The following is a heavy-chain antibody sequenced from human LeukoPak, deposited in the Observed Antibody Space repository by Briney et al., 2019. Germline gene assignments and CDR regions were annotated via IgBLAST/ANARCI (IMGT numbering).Heavy chain of an antibody. J-gene: IGHJ4*02. V-gene: IGHV4-39*07. CDR1: GGSISNTNYY. Sequence: SETLSLTCTVSGGSISNTNYYWAWIRQPPGRGLEWIGSIYYTGTTFDNPSLKSRVTISVDTSKNQFSLKLSSVTAADTAVYYCARFGSGWHYFDYWGQGTLVTVSS. D-gene: IGHD6-19*01. CDR3: ARFGSGWHYFDY. CDR2: IYYTGTT.